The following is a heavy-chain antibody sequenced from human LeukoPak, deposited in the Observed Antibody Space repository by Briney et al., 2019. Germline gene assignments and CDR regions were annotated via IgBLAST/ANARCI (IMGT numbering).Heavy chain of an antibody. J-gene: IGHJ1*01. CDR1: GYTFTSYY. D-gene: IGHD3-22*01. V-gene: IGHV1-46*01. CDR2: INPSGGST. CDR3: ARDVHYYDSSGYYREYFQH. Sequence: ASVKVSCKASGYTFTSYYMHWVRQAPGQGLEWMGIINPSGGSTSYAQKFQGRVTMTRDTSTSTVYMELSSLRSEDTAVYYCARDVHYYDSSGYYREYFQHWGQGTLVTVSS.